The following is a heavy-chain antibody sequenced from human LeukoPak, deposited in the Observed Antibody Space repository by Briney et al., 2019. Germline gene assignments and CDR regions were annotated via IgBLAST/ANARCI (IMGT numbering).Heavy chain of an antibody. Sequence: GGSLRLSCAASGFTFSSYAMSWVRQAPGKGLEWVSGISGSGGSTYYADSVKGRFTISRANSKNTLYLQMNSPRAEDAAVYFCAKETASGYGDFDMWGQGTMVTVSS. V-gene: IGHV3-23*01. CDR1: GFTFSSYA. D-gene: IGHD3-22*01. CDR2: ISGSGGST. CDR3: AKETASGYGDFDM. J-gene: IGHJ3*02.